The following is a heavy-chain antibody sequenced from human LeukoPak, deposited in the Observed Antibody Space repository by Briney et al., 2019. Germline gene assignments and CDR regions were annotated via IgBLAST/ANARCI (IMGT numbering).Heavy chain of an antibody. V-gene: IGHV3-21*01. CDR2: ISGSSTYI. CDR1: GFTFSNHT. J-gene: IGHJ4*02. D-gene: IGHD5-12*01. CDR3: ARGPSGYHNT. Sequence: GGSLRLSCGASGFTFSNHTMNWVRQAPGKGLEWVSSISGSSTYIYYADSVKGRFTISRDNAKNSLYLQMNSLRAEDTAVYYCARGPSGYHNTGGQGTLVTVSS.